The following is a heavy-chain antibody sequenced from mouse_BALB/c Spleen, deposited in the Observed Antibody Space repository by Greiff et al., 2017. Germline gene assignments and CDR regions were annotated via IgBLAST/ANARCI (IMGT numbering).Heavy chain of an antibody. D-gene: IGHD1-1*01. J-gene: IGHJ4*01. Sequence: EVQLQESGPGLVKPSQSLSLTCTVTGYSITSDYAWNWIRQFPGNKLEWMGYISYSGSTSYNPSLKSRISITRDTSKNQFFLQLNSVTTEDTATYYCARIYGSSYGYAMDYWGQGTSVTVSS. CDR3: ARIYGSSYGYAMDY. CDR2: ISYSGST. V-gene: IGHV3-2*02. CDR1: GYSITSDYA.